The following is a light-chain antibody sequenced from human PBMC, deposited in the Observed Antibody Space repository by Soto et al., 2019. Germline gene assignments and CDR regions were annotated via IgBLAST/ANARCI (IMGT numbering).Light chain of an antibody. CDR3: QQRSNWPLS. J-gene: IGKJ4*01. Sequence: EVVMTQSPATLSVSPGERVTFSCRASQSVTTNLAWYQHKPGQSPRLLISGASTGASGIPPRFSGSGSGTEFTLTISSLEPEDFAVYYCQQRSNWPLSFGGGTKVDIK. CDR2: GAS. V-gene: IGKV3-15*01. CDR1: QSVTTN.